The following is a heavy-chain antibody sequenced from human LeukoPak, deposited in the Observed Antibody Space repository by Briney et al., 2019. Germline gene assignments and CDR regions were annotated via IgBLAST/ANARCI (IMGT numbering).Heavy chain of an antibody. CDR2: IWYDGSNK. V-gene: IGHV3-33*06. CDR3: AKDFYSSESYYFDY. D-gene: IGHD6-25*01. J-gene: IGHJ4*02. Sequence: PGGSLRLSCAASGFTFSSYGMHWVRQAPGKGLEWVAVIWYDGSNKYYADSVKGRFTISRDNSKNTLYLQMNSLRAENTAVYYCAKDFYSSESYYFDYWGQGTLVTVSS. CDR1: GFTFSSYG.